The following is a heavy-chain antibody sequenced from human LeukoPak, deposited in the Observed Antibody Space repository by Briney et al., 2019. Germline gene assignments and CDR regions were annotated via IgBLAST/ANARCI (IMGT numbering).Heavy chain of an antibody. J-gene: IGHJ4*02. CDR3: ARGIQLWYTFGY. D-gene: IGHD5-18*01. Sequence: ASVKVSCKASGYTFTGYYMHWVRQAPGQGLEWMGWINPNTGGTNYAQKFQGRVTMTRDTSISTAYMELSRLRSDDTAVYYCARGIQLWYTFGYWGQGTLVTVSS. V-gene: IGHV1-2*02. CDR1: GYTFTGYY. CDR2: INPNTGGT.